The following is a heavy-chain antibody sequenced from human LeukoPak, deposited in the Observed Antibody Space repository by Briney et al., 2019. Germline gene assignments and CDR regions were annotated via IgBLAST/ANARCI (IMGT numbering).Heavy chain of an antibody. D-gene: IGHD2-21*01. Sequence: GESLKISCKGSGYSFTRYWIAWVRQMPGKGLECMGFIYPGDSDTRYSPSFQGQVTISADKSISTAYLQWSSLKASDTAMFYCARQFHSNDALDVWGQGTMVTVSS. V-gene: IGHV5-51*01. CDR2: IYPGDSDT. CDR3: ARQFHSNDALDV. J-gene: IGHJ3*01. CDR1: GYSFTRYW.